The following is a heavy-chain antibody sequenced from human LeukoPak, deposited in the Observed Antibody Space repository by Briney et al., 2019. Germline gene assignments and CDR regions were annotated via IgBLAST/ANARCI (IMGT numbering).Heavy chain of an antibody. D-gene: IGHD1-26*01. CDR3: ARDAAVGTSPFDY. V-gene: IGHV3-74*01. Sequence: GGSLRLSCAVSGFTFSSFWMHWVRQAPGKGLVWVSRISTDGSITRYADSVKGRFTISRDNAKNTLYLQMNSLRAEDTAVYYCARDAAVGTSPFDYWGQGTLVTVSS. CDR2: ISTDGSIT. CDR1: GFTFSSFW. J-gene: IGHJ4*02.